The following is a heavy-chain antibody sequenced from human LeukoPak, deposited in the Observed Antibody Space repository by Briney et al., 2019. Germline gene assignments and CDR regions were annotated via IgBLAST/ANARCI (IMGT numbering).Heavy chain of an antibody. CDR3: ARQTATHRLLKY. Sequence: SETLSITCTVSGGSISSSSYYWGWIRQPPGKGLEWIGTIYYSGSTDYNPSLRSRVTISVDTSKNQFSLKVNSVTAADTAVYYCARQTATHRLLKYWGQGTLVTVSS. V-gene: IGHV4-39*01. CDR1: GGSISSSSYY. D-gene: IGHD1-1*01. CDR2: IYYSGST. J-gene: IGHJ4*02.